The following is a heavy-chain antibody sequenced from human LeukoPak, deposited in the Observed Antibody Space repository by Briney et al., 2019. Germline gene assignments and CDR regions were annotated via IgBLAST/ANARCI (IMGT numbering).Heavy chain of an antibody. D-gene: IGHD2-15*01. CDR3: ARGKICSGGSCYGWFDP. CDR1: GYTFTGYY. V-gene: IGHV1-2*02. J-gene: IGHJ5*02. Sequence: ASVKVSFKASGYTFTGYYMHWVRQAPGQGLEWMGWINPNSGGTNYAQKFQGRVTMTRDTSISTAYMELSRLRSDDTAVYYCARGKICSGGSCYGWFDPWGQGTLVTVSS. CDR2: INPNSGGT.